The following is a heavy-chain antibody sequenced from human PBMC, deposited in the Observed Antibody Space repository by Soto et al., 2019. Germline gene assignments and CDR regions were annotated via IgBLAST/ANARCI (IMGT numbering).Heavy chain of an antibody. D-gene: IGHD7-27*01. CDR3: AVTPRNVGNSGYAFDI. J-gene: IGHJ3*02. CDR1: YG. CDR2: IDPSDSYT. Sequence: YGVSWVSQMTGKGLEWMGRIDPSDSYTNYSPSFQGHVTISADKSISTAYLQWSSLKASDTAMYYCAVTPRNVGNSGYAFDIWGQGTMVTGSS. V-gene: IGHV5-10-1*01.